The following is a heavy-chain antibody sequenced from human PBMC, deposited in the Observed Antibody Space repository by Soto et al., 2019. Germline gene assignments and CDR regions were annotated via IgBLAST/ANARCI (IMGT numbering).Heavy chain of an antibody. D-gene: IGHD3-3*01. Sequence: PSETLSLTCADSGYSISSGYYWGWIRQPPGKGLEWIGSIYHSGSTYYNPSLKSRVTISVDTSKNQFSLKLSSVTAADTAVYYCARDGVLRFLEWLPYYYGMDVWGQGTTVTVSS. CDR2: IYHSGST. CDR1: GYSISSGYY. J-gene: IGHJ6*02. CDR3: ARDGVLRFLEWLPYYYGMDV. V-gene: IGHV4-38-2*02.